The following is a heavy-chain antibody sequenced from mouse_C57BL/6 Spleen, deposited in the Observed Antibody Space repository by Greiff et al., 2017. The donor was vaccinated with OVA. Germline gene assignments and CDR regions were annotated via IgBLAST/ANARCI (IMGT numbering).Heavy chain of an antibody. Sequence: VQLQQSGTDLVKPGASVKLSCTASGYTFTSYWMHWVRQRPGQGLEWIGNINPSTGGTNYNEKFKSKATLTVDKSSSTAYMQLSSLTSEDSAVYECARLFCYFDYWGQGTTLTVSS. J-gene: IGHJ2*01. V-gene: IGHV1-53*01. CDR3: ARLFCYFDY. CDR2: INPSTGGT. CDR1: GYTFTSYW.